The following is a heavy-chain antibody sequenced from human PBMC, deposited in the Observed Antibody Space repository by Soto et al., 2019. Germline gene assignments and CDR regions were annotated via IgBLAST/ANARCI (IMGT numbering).Heavy chain of an antibody. V-gene: IGHV3-30*18. CDR1: GFTFSNYG. CDR2: TSYDGSDK. Sequence: GGSLRLSCAAAGFTFSNYGMHWVRQGPGKGLEWVAVTSYDGSDKYYADSVKGRFTISRDNSKNTLFLQMNSLRAEDTAVYYCAKKDRTDNLAYYYGMDVWGQGTTVTVPS. D-gene: IGHD1-20*01. CDR3: AKKDRTDNLAYYYGMDV. J-gene: IGHJ6*02.